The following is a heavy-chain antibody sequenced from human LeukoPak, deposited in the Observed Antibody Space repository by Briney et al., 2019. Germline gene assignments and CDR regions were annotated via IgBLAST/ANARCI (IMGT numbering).Heavy chain of an antibody. CDR2: IYTSGST. D-gene: IGHD3-10*01. J-gene: IGHJ6*02. Sequence: SQTLSLTCTVSGGSISSGSYYWSWIRQPAGKGLEWIGRIYTSGSTNYNPSLKSRVTISVDASKNQFSLKLSSVTAADTAVYYCARSFSGFYYGSGSYYNPYYGMDVWGQGTTVTVSS. V-gene: IGHV4-61*02. CDR3: ARSFSGFYYGSGSYYNPYYGMDV. CDR1: GGSISSGSYY.